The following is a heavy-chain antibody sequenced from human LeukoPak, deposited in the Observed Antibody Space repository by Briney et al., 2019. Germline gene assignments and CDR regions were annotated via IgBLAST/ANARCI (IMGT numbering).Heavy chain of an antibody. D-gene: IGHD3-22*01. J-gene: IGHJ5*02. V-gene: IGHV4-34*01. Sequence: SETLSLTCAVYGGSFSGYYWSWIRQSPGKGLEWIGSIYHSGSTYYNPSLKSRVTISVDTSKNQFSLKLSSVTAADTAVYYCARDYYDSSGYYNWFDPWGQGTLVTVSS. CDR3: ARDYYDSSGYYNWFDP. CDR1: GGSFSGYY. CDR2: IYHSGST.